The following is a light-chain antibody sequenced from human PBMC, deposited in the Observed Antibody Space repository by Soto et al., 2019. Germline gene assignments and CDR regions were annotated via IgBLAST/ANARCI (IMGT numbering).Light chain of an antibody. Sequence: EIVLTQSPGTLSLSPGESATLSCRASQGIGRYLAWFQQKPGQPPRLLIYDASTRAIGIPGRFSGSGSGTDFTLTIISLEPEDFALYYCHQRSNWPLTFGPANKL. V-gene: IGKV3-11*01. CDR3: HQRSNWPLT. J-gene: IGKJ3*01. CDR1: QGIGRY. CDR2: DAS.